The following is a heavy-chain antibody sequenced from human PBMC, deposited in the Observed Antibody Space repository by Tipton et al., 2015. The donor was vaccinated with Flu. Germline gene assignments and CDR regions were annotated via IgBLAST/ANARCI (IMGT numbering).Heavy chain of an antibody. CDR1: GGSISSYY. CDR2: ISYSGST. D-gene: IGHD4-23*01. J-gene: IGHJ4*02. CDR3: ARGANTVVYQNYFDY. Sequence: LRLSCTVSGGSISSYYWSWIRQPPGKGLEWIGYISYSGSTNYNPSLKSRVTISVDTSKNQFSLKLSSVTAADTAVYYCARGANTVVYQNYFDYWGQGTLVTVSS. V-gene: IGHV4-59*01.